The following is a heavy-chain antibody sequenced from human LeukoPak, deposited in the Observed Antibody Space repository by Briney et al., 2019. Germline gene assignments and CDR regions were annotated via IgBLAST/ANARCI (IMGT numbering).Heavy chain of an antibody. CDR3: AKDSDAWRGSGWYGDPFDY. V-gene: IGHV3-30*02. J-gene: IGHJ4*02. CDR1: GFTFSSYG. D-gene: IGHD6-19*01. Sequence: GGSLRLSCAASGFTFSSYGMHWVRQAPGKGLEGVAFIRYDGSSKYYADSVKGRFIISRDNSKNTLDLQMNSLKAEDTAMYYCAKDSDAWRGSGWYGDPFDYWGQGTLVTVSS. CDR2: IRYDGSSK.